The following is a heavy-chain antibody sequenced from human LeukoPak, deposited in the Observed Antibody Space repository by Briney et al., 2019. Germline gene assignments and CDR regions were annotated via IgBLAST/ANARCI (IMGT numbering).Heavy chain of an antibody. D-gene: IGHD3-10*01. CDR2: IYSGGST. Sequence: GGSLRLSCAASGFTVTSKHMSWVRQAPGKGLEWVSVIYSGGSTFYRDSVKGRFTIPRDNSKNTLYLQITGLRAEDTAVYYCARGAISMVRAWEFDYWGQGTLVTVSS. J-gene: IGHJ4*02. CDR3: ARGAISMVRAWEFDY. CDR1: GFTVTSKH. V-gene: IGHV3-66*01.